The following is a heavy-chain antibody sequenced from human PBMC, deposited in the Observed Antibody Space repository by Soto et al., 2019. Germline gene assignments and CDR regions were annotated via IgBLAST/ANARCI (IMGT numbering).Heavy chain of an antibody. V-gene: IGHV1-46*01. Sequence: QVQLVQSGTEVREPGASVSLSCKASGYTFTTYYIHWVRQAPGQGLEWMGMINPSGGSTTYAQNFQGRVTMTRDTSTSTVYMALNSLRSDDTAVYYCARATSAGNGRRVDVWGQGTTVTVSS. CDR1: GYTFTTYY. CDR3: ARATSAGNGRRVDV. J-gene: IGHJ6*02. CDR2: INPSGGST. D-gene: IGHD6-13*01.